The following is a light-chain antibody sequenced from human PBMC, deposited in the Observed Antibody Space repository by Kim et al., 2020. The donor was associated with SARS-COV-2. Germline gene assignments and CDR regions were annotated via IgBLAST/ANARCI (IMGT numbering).Light chain of an antibody. CDR3: SAWDDSLKGYV. CDR1: SSNIGFNS. V-gene: IGLV1-44*01. J-gene: IGLJ1*01. CDR2: TNH. Sequence: QLVLTQPPSASGTPGQRVTMSCSGSSSNIGFNSVNWYQQQVPGTAPKVVIHTNHQRPAGVPDRFSGSKSGTSASLAISGLQSEDEGDYYCSAWDDSLKGYVFGTGTKVTVL.